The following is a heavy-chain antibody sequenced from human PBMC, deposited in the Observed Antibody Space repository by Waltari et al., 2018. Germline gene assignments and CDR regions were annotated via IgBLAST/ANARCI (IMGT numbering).Heavy chain of an antibody. J-gene: IGHJ4*02. CDR3: ARENPYFDY. CDR1: GFTFGSNS. Sequence: EVQLVESGGGLVQPGGSLRLSWEASGFTFGSNSRNWVRQAPGKGLEWVSYISSSSSTIYYADSVKGRFTISRDNAKNSLYLQMNSLRAEDTAVYYCARENPYFDYWGQGTLVTVSS. V-gene: IGHV3-48*04. CDR2: ISSSSSTI.